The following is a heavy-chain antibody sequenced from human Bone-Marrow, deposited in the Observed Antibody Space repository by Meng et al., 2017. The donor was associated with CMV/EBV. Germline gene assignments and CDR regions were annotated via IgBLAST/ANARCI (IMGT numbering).Heavy chain of an antibody. D-gene: IGHD3-10*01. CDR3: ARGGGSGPHYLFDP. J-gene: IGHJ5*02. CDR1: GYTFTTYD. CDR2: MNPNSGNT. Sequence: ASVKVSCKASGYTFTTYDISWVRQATGQGLEWMGWMNPNSGNTGYAQKFQGRVTITRNTSISTAYMELSSLRSEDTAVYYCARGGGSGPHYLFDPWGQGTLVTVSS. V-gene: IGHV1-8*03.